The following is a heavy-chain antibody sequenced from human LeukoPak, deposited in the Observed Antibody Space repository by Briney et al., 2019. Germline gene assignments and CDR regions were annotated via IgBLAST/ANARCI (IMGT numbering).Heavy chain of an antibody. CDR3: SRTLERSLDY. CDR2: ISIFRSTI. Sequence: PGGSLRLSCAASGFTFSCYHMTWVRQAPGKGLEWVSYISIFRSTIYYADSVKGRFTISRDNPKKSVYLQMNSLRVDDTAVYYCSRTLERSLDYWGQGTLVAVSP. V-gene: IGHV3-48*01. J-gene: IGHJ4*02. CDR1: GFTFSCYH.